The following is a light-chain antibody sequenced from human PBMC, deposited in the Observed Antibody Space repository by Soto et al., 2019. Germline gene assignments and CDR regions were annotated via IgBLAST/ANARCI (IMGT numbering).Light chain of an antibody. CDR2: GAS. J-gene: IGKJ4*01. CDR3: PLYGTTLST. Sequence: EIGLTQSPGTLSLSPGEGATLSCRASQSFSISYLAWYQQKRGRAPRLLIYGASSRATGIQDRFSGSGSGTTFPLTIARLGTEDLAANYFPLYGTTLSTFGGGTKVEIK. CDR1: QSFSISY. V-gene: IGKV3-20*01.